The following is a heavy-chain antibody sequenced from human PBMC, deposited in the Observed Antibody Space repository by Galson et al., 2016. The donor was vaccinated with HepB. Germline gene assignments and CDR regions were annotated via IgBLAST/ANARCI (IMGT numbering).Heavy chain of an antibody. CDR2: ISGSGDDT. CDR3: VRRPGPLDY. J-gene: IGHJ4*02. Sequence: SLRLSCAASGFTFTTYAMSWVRQAPGKGLEWVSGISGSGDDTNYADSVKGRFTMSRDNSKNTVFLQMNNLRAEDTALYYCVRRPGPLDYWGQGTLVTVSS. D-gene: IGHD1-1*01. CDR1: GFTFTTYA. V-gene: IGHV3-23*01.